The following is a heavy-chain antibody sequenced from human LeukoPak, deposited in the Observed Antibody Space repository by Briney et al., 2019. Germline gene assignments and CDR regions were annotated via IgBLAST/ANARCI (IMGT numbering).Heavy chain of an antibody. V-gene: IGHV3-23*01. CDR3: ARDRTTRGWIDP. CDR1: GFTFSSYA. J-gene: IGHJ5*02. CDR2: ISGSGGST. Sequence: GGSLRLSCAASGFTFSSYAMSWVRQAPGKGLEWVSAISGSGGSTYYADSVKGRFTISRDNAKNSLYLQMNSLRAEDTAVYFCARDRTTRGWIDPWGQGTLVTVSS. D-gene: IGHD1-14*01.